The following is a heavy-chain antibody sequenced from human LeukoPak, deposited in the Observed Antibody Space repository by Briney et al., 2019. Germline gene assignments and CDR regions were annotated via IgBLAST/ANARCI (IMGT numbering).Heavy chain of an antibody. J-gene: IGHJ4*02. V-gene: IGHV7-4-1*02. CDR1: GYTFTSYA. CDR2: INTNTGNP. CDR3: ARTYQPLGGLSFPDY. D-gene: IGHD3-16*02. Sequence: ASVKVSCKASGYTFTSYAMNWVRQAPGQGLEWMGWINTNTGNPTYAQGFTGRFVFSLDTSVSTAYLQISGLKAEDTAVYYCARTYQPLGGLSFPDYWGQGTLVTVST.